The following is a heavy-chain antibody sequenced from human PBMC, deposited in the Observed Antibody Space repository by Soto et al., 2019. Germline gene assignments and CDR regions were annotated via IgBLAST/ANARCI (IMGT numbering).Heavy chain of an antibody. CDR1: GGTFSSYA. CDR2: IIPIFGTA. J-gene: IGHJ4*02. CDR3: AKDHGGRVPAAITPKYYFDY. Sequence: GASVKVSCKASGGTFSSYAISWVRQAPGQGLGWMGGIIPIFGTANYAQKFQGRVTITADESTSTAYMELSSLRAEDTAVYYCAKDHGGRVPAAITPKYYFDYWGQGTLVTVSS. D-gene: IGHD2-2*01. V-gene: IGHV1-69*13.